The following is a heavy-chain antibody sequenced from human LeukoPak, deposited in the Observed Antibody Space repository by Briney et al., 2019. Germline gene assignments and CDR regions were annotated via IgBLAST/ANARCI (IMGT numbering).Heavy chain of an antibody. CDR1: GGSIMTTSW. V-gene: IGHV4-4*02. Sequence: PSGTLSLTCDVTGGSIMTTSWWSWVRQPPNKGLEWIGEVHLSGATNYNPSLESRVIMSIDTSRSYLSPELTSVTAADTAMYYCTRESGAFCPFGFWGQGTLVTVSS. D-gene: IGHD1-26*01. CDR2: VHLSGAT. J-gene: IGHJ4*02. CDR3: TRESGAFCPFGF.